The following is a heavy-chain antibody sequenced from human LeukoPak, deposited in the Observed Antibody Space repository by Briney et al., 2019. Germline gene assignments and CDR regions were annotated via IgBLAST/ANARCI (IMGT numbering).Heavy chain of an antibody. V-gene: IGHV4-59*08. CDR2: IYYSGTT. Sequence: SETLSLTCTVSGGSISSSYWSWIRQPPGKGLEWIGYIYYSGTTNYNPSLKSRLTISVDTSKNQFSLKLSSVTAADTAVYYCARRGFCSGGTCLTFDLWGQGTLVTASS. CDR3: ARRGFCSGGTCLTFDL. J-gene: IGHJ4*02. D-gene: IGHD2-15*01. CDR1: GGSISSSY.